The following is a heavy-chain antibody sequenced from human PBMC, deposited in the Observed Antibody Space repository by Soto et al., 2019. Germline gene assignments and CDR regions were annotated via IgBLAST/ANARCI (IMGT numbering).Heavy chain of an antibody. Sequence: QITLRESGPALVRPIQTLTPTCTFSGFSLSSNGVGVGWIRQPPGKALEWLALIYWDDDHRYSPSLKTRLTITKDTSKNQVVLTMTKLDPVDTATYYCAREMYYSTYFDSWGQGTLVTVSS. CDR2: IYWDDDH. V-gene: IGHV2-5*02. J-gene: IGHJ4*02. CDR3: AREMYYSTYFDS. D-gene: IGHD3-10*01. CDR1: GFSLSSNGVG.